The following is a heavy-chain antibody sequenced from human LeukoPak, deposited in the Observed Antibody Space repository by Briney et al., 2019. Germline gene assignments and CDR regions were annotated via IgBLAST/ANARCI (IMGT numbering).Heavy chain of an antibody. CDR3: ARDISRLGFDY. V-gene: IGHV3-23*01. CDR2: ISGSDGST. Sequence: ETGGSLRLSCAASGFTFSTYAMSWVRQAPGKGLEWVSAISGSDGSTYYADSVKGRFTISRDNSKNTLYLQMNSLRAEDTAVYYCARDISRLGFDYWGQGILVTVSS. D-gene: IGHD6-19*01. CDR1: GFTFSTYA. J-gene: IGHJ4*02.